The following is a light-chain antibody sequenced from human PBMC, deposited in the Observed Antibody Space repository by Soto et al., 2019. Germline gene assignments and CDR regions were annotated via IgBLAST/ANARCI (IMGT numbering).Light chain of an antibody. J-gene: IGLJ1*01. CDR1: SSDVGGYNY. CDR3: CSYAGTYSSFV. Sequence: QSVLTQHRSVSGSPGQSVTISCTGTSSDVGGYNYVSWYQEHPGRAPKLMIYDVSIRPSGVPDRFSGSKSGNTASLTISGLLAEDEADYYCCSYAGTYSSFVFGSGTKLTVL. V-gene: IGLV2-11*01. CDR2: DVS.